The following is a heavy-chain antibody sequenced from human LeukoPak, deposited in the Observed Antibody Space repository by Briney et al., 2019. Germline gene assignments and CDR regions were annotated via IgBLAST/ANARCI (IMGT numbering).Heavy chain of an antibody. CDR2: IFYSGTT. D-gene: IGHD2-2*01. Sequence: SQTLSLTCTVSGGSISSADYYWTWVRQPPGKGLEWIGYIFYSGTTYYKSSLKSRVTISVDTSKNQFSLNVNSVTAADTAVYYCARYHCGSTYCPGVDFYGQGTLVTVSS. CDR1: GGSISSADYY. J-gene: IGHJ4*02. V-gene: IGHV4-30-4*01. CDR3: ARYHCGSTYCPGVDF.